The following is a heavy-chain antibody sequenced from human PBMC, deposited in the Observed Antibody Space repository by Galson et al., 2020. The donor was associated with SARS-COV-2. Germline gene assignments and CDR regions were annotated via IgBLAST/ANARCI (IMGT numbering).Heavy chain of an antibody. V-gene: IGHV3-23*01. CDR2: ISGSGGSK. Sequence: TGGSLRLSCAASGFTFNRCAMSWVRQAPGKGLEWVSSISGSGGSKYSADSVKGRFVISRDSSKNTVYLQMNSLRVDDTAVYYCAKDRGIDYGDQRDYWGQGTLVTVSS. CDR3: AKDRGIDYGDQRDY. CDR1: GFTFNRCA. J-gene: IGHJ4*02. D-gene: IGHD4-17*01.